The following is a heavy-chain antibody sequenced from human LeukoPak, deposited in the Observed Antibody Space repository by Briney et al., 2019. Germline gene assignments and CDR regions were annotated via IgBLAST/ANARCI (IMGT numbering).Heavy chain of an antibody. CDR1: GYTFTSSY. J-gene: IGHJ6*03. V-gene: IGHV1-46*01. Sequence: ASVKVSCKASGYTFTSSYLHWVRQAPEQGLQWMAIINPSDGSTAYAQKFQGRVTMTRDTSTSTVYMELSSLRSDDTAVYYCARGIVVVPAAYYYYMDVWGKGTTVTISS. CDR3: ARGIVVVPAAYYYYMDV. D-gene: IGHD2-2*01. CDR2: INPSDGST.